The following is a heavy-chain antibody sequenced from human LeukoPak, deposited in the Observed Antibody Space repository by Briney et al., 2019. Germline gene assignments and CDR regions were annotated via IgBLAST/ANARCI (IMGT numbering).Heavy chain of an antibody. J-gene: IGHJ4*02. V-gene: IGHV1-46*01. Sequence: ASVKVSCKASGYTFPSYYMHWVRQAPGQGLEWMGIINPSGGSTSYAQKFQGRVTITADKSTSTAYMELSSLRSEDTAVYYCARDYSGSYLDYFDYWGQGTLVTVSS. CDR1: GYTFPSYY. CDR2: INPSGGST. D-gene: IGHD1-26*01. CDR3: ARDYSGSYLDYFDY.